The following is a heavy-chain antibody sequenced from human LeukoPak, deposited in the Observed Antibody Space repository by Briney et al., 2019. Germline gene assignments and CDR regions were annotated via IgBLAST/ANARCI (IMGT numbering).Heavy chain of an antibody. CDR1: GYTFTSYD. Sequence: ASVKVSCKASGYTFTSYDIKWVGQATGQGLAWMGWMNPNRGNTGYAQKFQGRVTMTRNTSISTAYMELSSLRSEVTAVYYCARVLYSSSWYGDYNWFDPWGQGTLVTVSS. V-gene: IGHV1-8*01. D-gene: IGHD6-13*01. CDR3: ARVLYSSSWYGDYNWFDP. CDR2: MNPNRGNT. J-gene: IGHJ5*02.